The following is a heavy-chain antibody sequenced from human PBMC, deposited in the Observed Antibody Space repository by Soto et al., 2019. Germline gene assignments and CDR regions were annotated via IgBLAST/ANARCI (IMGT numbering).Heavy chain of an antibody. J-gene: IGHJ4*02. CDR1: XXXXXXXXXX. V-gene: IGHV4-61*01. CDR2: MHYSGST. Sequence: QVQLQESGPGLVKPSETLSLTCTXSXXXXXXXXXXXXXXXXXPGKGLEWIGYMHYSGSTNYNPSLKSRVXISXDTXXXXXSXXXXSXXXXXXXXXXXXXXXXXXXXXXXGQGTLVTVSS. CDR3: XXXXXXXXXXX.